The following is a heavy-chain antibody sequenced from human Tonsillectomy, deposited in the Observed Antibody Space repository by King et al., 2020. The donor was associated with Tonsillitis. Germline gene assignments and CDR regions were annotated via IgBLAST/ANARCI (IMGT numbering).Heavy chain of an antibody. V-gene: IGHV5-51*03. D-gene: IGHD5-24*01. CDR3: ARESRDGYNFDY. J-gene: IGHJ4*02. CDR2: SYPDDSDT. Sequence: QLVQSGAEVKKPGESLKISCKGFEYSFSNYWIGWVRQMPGRGLDWMGISYPDDSDTRYSPSFQDQVIISADKSINTAYLQWSSLEASDSAMYYCARESRDGYNFDYWGQGTLVTVS. CDR1: EYSFSNYW.